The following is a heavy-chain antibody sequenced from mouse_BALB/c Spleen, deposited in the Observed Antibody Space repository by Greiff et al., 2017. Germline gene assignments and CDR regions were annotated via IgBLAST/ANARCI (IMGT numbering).Heavy chain of an antibody. CDR3: ARSGGNYVNYAMDY. D-gene: IGHD2-1*01. CDR2: ISYSGST. Sequence: EVKLLESGPGLVKPSQSLSLTCTVTGYSITSDYAWYWIRQFPGNKLEWMGYISYSGSTSYNPSLKSRISITRDTSKNQFFLQLNSVTTEDTATYYCARSGGNYVNYAMDYWGQGTSVTVSS. J-gene: IGHJ4*01. CDR1: GYSITSDYA. V-gene: IGHV3-2*02.